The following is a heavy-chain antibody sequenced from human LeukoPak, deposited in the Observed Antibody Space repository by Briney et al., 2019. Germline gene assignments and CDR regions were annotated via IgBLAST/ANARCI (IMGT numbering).Heavy chain of an antibody. CDR2: INPHSGGT. Sequence: GASVKVSCKTSGYTFTDHYMHWVRQAPGQGLEWMGWINPHSGGTKYAQRFQGRVTMTRDTSINTAYMELSRLRSDDTAAYFCARATERAITMVWGVIIQYDMDVWGQGTTVTVSS. D-gene: IGHD3-10*01. J-gene: IGHJ6*02. CDR1: GYTFTDHY. CDR3: ARATERAITMVWGVIIQYDMDV. V-gene: IGHV1-2*02.